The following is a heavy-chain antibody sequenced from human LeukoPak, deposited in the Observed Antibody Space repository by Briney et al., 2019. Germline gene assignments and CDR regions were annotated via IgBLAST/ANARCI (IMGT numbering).Heavy chain of an antibody. CDR1: GLTFSSYA. J-gene: IGHJ4*02. V-gene: IGHV3-74*01. Sequence: GGSLRLSCAASGLTFSSYAMTWVRQAPGKGLVWVSRIDRDGSRINYADSVKGRFTISRDNGKNTLFLQMNSLRAEDAAVYYCVRGNDYGGPHYWGQGTLVTVSS. D-gene: IGHD4-23*01. CDR3: VRGNDYGGPHY. CDR2: IDRDGSRI.